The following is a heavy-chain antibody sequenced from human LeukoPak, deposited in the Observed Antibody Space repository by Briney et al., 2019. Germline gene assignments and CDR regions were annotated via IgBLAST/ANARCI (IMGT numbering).Heavy chain of an antibody. J-gene: IGHJ6*02. D-gene: IGHD3-9*01. V-gene: IGHV3-30*18. CDR2: ISYDGSNK. CDR3: AKGQHVLRYFDWLLDGMDV. CDR1: GFTFSSYG. Sequence: PGGSLRLSCAASGFTFSSYGMHWVRQAPGKGLEWVAVISYDGSNKYYADSVKGRFTISRDNSKNTLYLQMNSLRAEDTAVYYCAKGQHVLRYFDWLLDGMDVWGQGTTVTVSS.